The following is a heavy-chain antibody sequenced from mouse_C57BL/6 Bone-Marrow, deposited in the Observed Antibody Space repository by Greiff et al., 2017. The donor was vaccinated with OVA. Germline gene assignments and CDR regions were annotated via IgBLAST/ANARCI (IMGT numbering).Heavy chain of an antibody. CDR2: IRSKSNNYAT. CDR3: VRHDVYWYFDV. Sequence: EVQLVESGGGLVQPKGSLKLSCAVSGFSFNTYAMNWVRQAPGKGLEWVARIRSKSNNYATYYADSVKDRFTNSRDDSESMLYLQMNNLTTEDTAMYYCVRHDVYWYFDVWGTGTTVTVSS. D-gene: IGHD2-3*01. CDR1: GFSFNTYA. V-gene: IGHV10-1*01. J-gene: IGHJ1*03.